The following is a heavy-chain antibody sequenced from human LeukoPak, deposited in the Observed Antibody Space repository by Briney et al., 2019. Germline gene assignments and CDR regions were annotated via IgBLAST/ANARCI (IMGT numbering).Heavy chain of an antibody. Sequence: SVKVSCKASGGTFSSYAISWVRQAPGQGLEWMGRIIPILGIANYAQKFQGRVTITADKSTSTAYMELSSLRSEDTAVYYCAVPQYYYDSTPVAFDIWGQGTMVTVSS. J-gene: IGHJ3*02. D-gene: IGHD3-22*01. CDR3: AVPQYYYDSTPVAFDI. CDR2: IIPILGIA. CDR1: GGTFSSYA. V-gene: IGHV1-69*04.